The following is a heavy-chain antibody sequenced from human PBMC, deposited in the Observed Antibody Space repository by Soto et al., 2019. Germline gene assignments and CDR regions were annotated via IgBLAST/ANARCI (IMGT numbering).Heavy chain of an antibody. J-gene: IGHJ3*01. CDR2: ISSSGDNT. CDR1: GFTFSTYA. D-gene: IGHD5-18*01. CDR3: AKDDPLTTARGAFDV. V-gene: IGHV3-23*01. Sequence: GGSLRLSCAASGFTFSTYAMSGVRQAPGEGLEWVSAISSSGDNTYYADSVKGRFTISRDNSKNTLFLQMNSLRAEDAAVYYCAKDDPLTTARGAFDVWGQGTMVTVSS.